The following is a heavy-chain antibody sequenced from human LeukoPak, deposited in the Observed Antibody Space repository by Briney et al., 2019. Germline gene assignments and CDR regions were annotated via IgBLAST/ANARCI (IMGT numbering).Heavy chain of an antibody. CDR1: GFTFSGST. Sequence: GGSLRLSCAASGFTFSGSTLHWVRQSAGKGLEWVGHIRSRADSYATVYAASVKGRFTISRDDSKNTAYLHMHSLKSEDTALYYCTLDGYIDGLLIDYWGQGTLVTVSS. D-gene: IGHD5-18*01. CDR3: TLDGYIDGLLIDY. CDR2: IRSRADSYAT. V-gene: IGHV3-73*01. J-gene: IGHJ4*02.